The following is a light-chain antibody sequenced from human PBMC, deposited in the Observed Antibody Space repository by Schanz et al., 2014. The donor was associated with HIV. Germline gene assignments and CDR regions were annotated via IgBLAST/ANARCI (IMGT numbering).Light chain of an antibody. CDR3: QQYGSSPFT. CDR1: QSVSSSY. V-gene: IGKV3-20*01. CDR2: GAS. Sequence: EIVLTQSPGTLSLSPGERATLSCRASQSVSSSYLAWYQQKPGQPPRLLLYGASTRATGVPARFSGSGSGTDFTLTISNLQSEDFAVYYCQQYGSSPFTFGPGTKVDIK. J-gene: IGKJ3*01.